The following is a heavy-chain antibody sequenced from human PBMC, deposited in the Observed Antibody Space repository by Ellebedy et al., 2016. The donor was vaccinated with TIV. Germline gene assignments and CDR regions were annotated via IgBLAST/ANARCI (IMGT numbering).Heavy chain of an antibody. CDR1: GFSMSGYE. CDR2: FDPEDGET. Sequence: GESLKISXATSGFSMSGYEMSWVRQAPGKGLEWIGGFDPEDGETIYAQKFQGRVTMIEDTSTDTAYMELSSLTSEDTAVYYCTTHPLSGSYEVGPHWGQGTLVTVSS. D-gene: IGHD3-16*01. J-gene: IGHJ4*02. CDR3: TTHPLSGSYEVGPH. V-gene: IGHV1-24*01.